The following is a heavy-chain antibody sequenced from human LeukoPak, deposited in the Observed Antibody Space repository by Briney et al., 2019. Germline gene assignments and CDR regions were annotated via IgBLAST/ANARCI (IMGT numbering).Heavy chain of an antibody. D-gene: IGHD3-3*01. CDR3: ASNVWSGYYPFDY. Sequence: SGTLSLTCAVYGGSFSGYYWSWIRQPPGKGLEWIGEINHSGSTNYNPSLKSRVTISVDTSKNQFSLKLSSVTAADTAVYYCASNVWSGYYPFDYWGQGTLVTVSS. J-gene: IGHJ4*02. CDR1: GGSFSGYY. CDR2: INHSGST. V-gene: IGHV4-34*01.